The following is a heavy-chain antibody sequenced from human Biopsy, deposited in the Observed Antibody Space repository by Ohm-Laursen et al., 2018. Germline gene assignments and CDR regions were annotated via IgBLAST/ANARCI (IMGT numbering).Heavy chain of an antibody. Sequence: SETLSLTCTVSGGSVSSGSHYWSWIRQPPGKGLEWIGFIYYNGSSKYNPSLKSRVTISVDTSKNQFSLNLNSVTAADTAVYYCARVRGGFLEWFDYWGQGTLVTVSS. V-gene: IGHV4-61*01. CDR2: IYYNGSS. CDR1: GGSVSSGSHY. CDR3: ARVRGGFLEWFDY. D-gene: IGHD3-3*01. J-gene: IGHJ5*01.